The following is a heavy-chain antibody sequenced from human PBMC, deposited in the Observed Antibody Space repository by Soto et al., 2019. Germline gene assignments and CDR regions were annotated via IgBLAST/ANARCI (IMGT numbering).Heavy chain of an antibody. V-gene: IGHV3-23*01. J-gene: IGHJ2*01. D-gene: IGHD2-15*01. CDR3: AKVQYCSGGTCNWYFDL. Sequence: GGSLRLSCAASGFTFSSYAMSWVRQAPGKGLEWVSAISGSGGSTYYADSVKGRFTISRDNSKNTLYLQMNSLRAEDTAVYYCAKVQYCSGGTCNWYFDLWGRGTLVTVSS. CDR1: GFTFSSYA. CDR2: ISGSGGST.